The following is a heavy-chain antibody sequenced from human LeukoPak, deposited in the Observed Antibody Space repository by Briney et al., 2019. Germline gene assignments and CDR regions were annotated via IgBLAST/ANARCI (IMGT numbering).Heavy chain of an antibody. CDR3: ASVRGWYFDY. V-gene: IGHV4-39*07. J-gene: IGHJ4*02. D-gene: IGHD6-19*01. CDR1: GGSISNSSYY. Sequence: SETLSLTCSVSGGSISNSSYYWGWIRQPPGKGLEWIGSIYHSGSTCYNPSLKSRVTISVDTSKNQFSLKLSSVTAADTAVYYCASVRGWYFDYWGQGTLVTVSS. CDR2: IYHSGST.